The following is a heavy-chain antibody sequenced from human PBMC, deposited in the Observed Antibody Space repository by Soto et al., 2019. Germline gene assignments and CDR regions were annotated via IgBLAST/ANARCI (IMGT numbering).Heavy chain of an antibody. V-gene: IGHV1-69*13. J-gene: IGHJ4*02. CDR2: IIPIFGTA. CDR3: ARVPTYYDSSGYYFDY. Sequence: GASVKVSCKASGGTFSSYAISWVRQAPGQGLEWMGGIIPIFGTANYAQKFQGRVTITADESTSTAYMELSSLRSEDTAVYYCARVPTYYDSSGYYFDYWGQGTLVTVSS. D-gene: IGHD3-22*01. CDR1: GGTFSSYA.